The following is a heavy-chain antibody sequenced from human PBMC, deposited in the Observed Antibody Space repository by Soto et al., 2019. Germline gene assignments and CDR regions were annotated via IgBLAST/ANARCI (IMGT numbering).Heavy chain of an antibody. CDR2: IGVAGDT. CDR3: VRDRYYGSGSLFEN. V-gene: IGHV3-13*01. J-gene: IGHJ4*02. D-gene: IGHD3-10*01. Sequence: GGSLRLSCAASGFVFSDHDMHWVRQVPGKGLEWVSEIGVAGDTYYPDSVKGRFTISRENARKTLYLQMTSLRVGDTATYYCVRDRYYGSGSLFENWGQGTPVTVSS. CDR1: GFVFSDHD.